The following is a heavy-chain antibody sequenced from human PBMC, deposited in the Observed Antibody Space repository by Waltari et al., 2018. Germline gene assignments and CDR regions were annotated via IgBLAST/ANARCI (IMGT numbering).Heavy chain of an antibody. J-gene: IGHJ4*02. CDR2: IIPIVGVA. CDR1: GGTFSSYA. CDR3: ARVWGSMTTVTTLDH. Sequence: QVQLVQSGAEMKKPGSSVKVSCKASGGTFSSYAVSWVRQAPGQGLERMGGIIPIVGVATYAQKFQDRVTIVADESTSTVYMEVRSLTSEDTAMYYCARVWGSMTTVTTLDHWGQGTLVGVSS. D-gene: IGHD4-17*01. V-gene: IGHV1-69*12.